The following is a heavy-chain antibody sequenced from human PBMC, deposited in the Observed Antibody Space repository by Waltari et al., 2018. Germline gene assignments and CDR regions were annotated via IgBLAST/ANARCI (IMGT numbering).Heavy chain of an antibody. D-gene: IGHD2-15*01. Sequence: QLQLQELGPGLVMPPETLSLTCVVSGDSMIRNYCWSWGLQSPGKGLEWIGQVDRYGRTNYNPSFASRVIMSLDTSINQFSLNMCSATAADTAVYYCARDRGRGFYLDSWGRGTLV. CDR1: GDSMIRNYC. CDR3: ARDRGRGFYLDS. J-gene: IGHJ4*02. CDR2: VDRYGRT. V-gene: IGHV4-4*03.